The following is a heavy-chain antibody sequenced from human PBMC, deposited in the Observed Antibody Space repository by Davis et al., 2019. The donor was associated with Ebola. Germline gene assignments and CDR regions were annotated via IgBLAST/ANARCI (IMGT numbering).Heavy chain of an antibody. V-gene: IGHV4-34*01. Sequence: SETLSLTCAVYGGSFSGYYWSWIRQPPGKGLEWIGEINHSGSTNYNPSLKSRVTISVDTSKNQFSLKLSSVTAADTAVYYCARELSGSFVDYWGQGTLVTVSS. CDR1: GGSFSGYY. J-gene: IGHJ4*02. D-gene: IGHD1-26*01. CDR3: ARELSGSFVDY. CDR2: INHSGST.